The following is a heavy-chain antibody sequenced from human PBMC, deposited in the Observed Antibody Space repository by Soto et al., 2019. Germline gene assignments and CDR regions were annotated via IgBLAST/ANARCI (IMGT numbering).Heavy chain of an antibody. D-gene: IGHD1-26*01. CDR2: IYYSGST. Sequence: SLTCTVSCGSISSYYWSWIRQPPGKGLEWIGYIYYSGSTNYNPSLKSRVTISVDTSKNQFSLKLSSVTAADTAVYYCARGVGATRLDYWGQGTLVTVSS. CDR3: ARGVGATRLDY. J-gene: IGHJ4*02. V-gene: IGHV4-59*01. CDR1: CGSISSYY.